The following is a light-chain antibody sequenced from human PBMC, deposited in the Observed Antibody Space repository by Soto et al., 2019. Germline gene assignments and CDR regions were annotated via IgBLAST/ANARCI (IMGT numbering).Light chain of an antibody. CDR2: DAS. J-gene: IGKJ1*01. Sequence: DIPMTQSPSTLSASVGDRVTITCRASQSISNWLAWYQQKPGKAPKLLIYDASSLESGVPSRFSGSGSGTEFTLTISSLQPDDFVTYYCQQYNSYSRAFGQGTKVEIK. V-gene: IGKV1-5*01. CDR1: QSISNW. CDR3: QQYNSYSRA.